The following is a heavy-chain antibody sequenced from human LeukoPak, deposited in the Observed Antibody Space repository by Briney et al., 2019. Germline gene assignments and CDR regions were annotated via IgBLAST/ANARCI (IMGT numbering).Heavy chain of an antibody. V-gene: IGHV4-39*01. J-gene: IGHJ5*02. Sequence: SETLSLTCTVSGGSISRSSYYWGWIRQPPGRELEWIGCIYYSGSTYYNPSLKSRLTISVDTSRNQFSLKLRTETAADTAVYYCARNITIFGVIPRGAGWFDPWGQGTLVTVSS. D-gene: IGHD3-3*01. CDR2: IYYSGST. CDR3: ARNITIFGVIPRGAGWFDP. CDR1: GGSISRSSYY.